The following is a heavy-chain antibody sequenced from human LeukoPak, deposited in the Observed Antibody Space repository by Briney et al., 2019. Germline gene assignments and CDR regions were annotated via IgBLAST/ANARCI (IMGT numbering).Heavy chain of an antibody. J-gene: IGHJ4*02. CDR3: ARDRTFGGVIVVFDY. D-gene: IGHD3-16*02. CDR1: GFTFSSYS. V-gene: IGHV3-21*01. Sequence: GGSLRLSCAASGFTFSSYSMNWVRQAPGKGLEWVSSISSSSSYIYYADSVKGRFTISRDNAKNSLYLQMNSLRAEDTAVYYCARDRTFGGVIVVFDYWGQGTLVTVSS. CDR2: ISSSSSYI.